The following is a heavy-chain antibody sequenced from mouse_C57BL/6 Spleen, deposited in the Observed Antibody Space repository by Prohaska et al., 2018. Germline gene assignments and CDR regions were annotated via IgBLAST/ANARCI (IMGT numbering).Heavy chain of an antibody. CDR3: ARRGQLRPFDY. J-gene: IGHJ2*01. CDR2: INPNNGGT. CDR1: VYTFTDYN. Sequence: EVQLQQSGPELVKPGASVKMSGKASVYTFTDYNMHWVKQSHGKSLEWIGYINPNNGGTSYNQKFKGKATLTVNKSSSTAYMELRSLTSEDSAVYYCARRGQLRPFDYWGQGTTLTVSS. D-gene: IGHD3-2*02. V-gene: IGHV1-22*01.